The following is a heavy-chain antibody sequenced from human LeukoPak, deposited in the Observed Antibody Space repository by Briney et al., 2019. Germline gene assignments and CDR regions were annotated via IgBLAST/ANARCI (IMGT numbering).Heavy chain of an antibody. D-gene: IGHD3-3*01. CDR1: GYTFTSYY. CDR2: IHPSGGST. CDR3: VRDLNPPTYYDFWSGYYFLSAAGFDY. J-gene: IGHJ4*02. V-gene: IGHV1-46*01. Sequence: ASVKVSCKASGYTFTSYYMHWVRQAPGQGLEWMGIIHPSGGSTSYAQKFQGRVTMTRDMSTSTVYMELSSLRSEDTAVYYCVRDLNPPTYYDFWSGYYFLSAAGFDYWGQGTLVTVSS.